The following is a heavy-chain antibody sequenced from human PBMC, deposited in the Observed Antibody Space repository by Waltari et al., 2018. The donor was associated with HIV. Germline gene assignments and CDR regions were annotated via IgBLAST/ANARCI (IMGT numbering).Heavy chain of an antibody. CDR1: AYTLPDFS. J-gene: IGHJ6*02. Sequence: VQLIQSGAEVTNPGASVKVPCRVFAYTLPDFSMHRVRQAPGKGLEWMGGFEPGGERTIYAQMFQGRVTMTEDTSTNTAYMELTSLTSDDTAVYYCATGAGTTSIQLYDMDVWGQGTTVTVAS. D-gene: IGHD1-1*01. CDR3: ATGAGTTSIQLYDMDV. CDR2: FEPGGERT. V-gene: IGHV1-24*01.